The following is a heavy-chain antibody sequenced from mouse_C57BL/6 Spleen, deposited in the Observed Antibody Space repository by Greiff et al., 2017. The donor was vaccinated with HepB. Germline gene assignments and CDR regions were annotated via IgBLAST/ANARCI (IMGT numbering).Heavy chain of an antibody. D-gene: IGHD2-4*01. CDR2: IWGEGST. Sequence: VQLQESGPGLVAPSQTLSITCTVSGFSFTSYGVRWVRQPPGKGLEWLGVIWGEGSTNYHSALISRLSIRKDNSKSQVSLKLNSLQTDDTATDYCAKEGASYYDYFYSAMDYWGQGTSVTVSS. V-gene: IGHV2-3*01. CDR3: AKEGASYYDYFYSAMDY. CDR1: GFSFTSYG. J-gene: IGHJ4*01.